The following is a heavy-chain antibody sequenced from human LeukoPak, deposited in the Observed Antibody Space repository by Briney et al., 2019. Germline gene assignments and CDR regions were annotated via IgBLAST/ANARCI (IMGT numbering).Heavy chain of an antibody. D-gene: IGHD6-19*01. J-gene: IGHJ4*02. Sequence: GGSLRLSCEASGFTFGSYAMYWVRQAPGKGLEWVSGIVGSGGITQYADSVKGRFTISRDNSKNTVFLQLNSLRVENTALYYCAKTTAGYSSGRYPGWPIDYWGPGTLVTVSS. CDR2: IVGSGGIT. V-gene: IGHV3-23*01. CDR3: AKTTAGYSSGRYPGWPIDY. CDR1: GFTFGSYA.